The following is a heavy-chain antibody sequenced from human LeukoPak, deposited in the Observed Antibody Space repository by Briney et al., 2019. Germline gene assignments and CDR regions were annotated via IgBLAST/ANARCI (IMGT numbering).Heavy chain of an antibody. V-gene: IGHV1-8*01. J-gene: IGHJ4*02. CDR3: ARVLKPRRDLYSFDS. CDR1: GYTFTSYD. D-gene: IGHD2-15*01. CDR2: MNPNSGNT. Sequence: ASVKVSCKASGYTFTSYDINWVRQATGQGLEWMGWMNPNSGNTGYAQKFQGRVTMTRNTSISTAYMELSSLRSEDTAVYYCARVLKPRRDLYSFDSRGQGTLVTVSS.